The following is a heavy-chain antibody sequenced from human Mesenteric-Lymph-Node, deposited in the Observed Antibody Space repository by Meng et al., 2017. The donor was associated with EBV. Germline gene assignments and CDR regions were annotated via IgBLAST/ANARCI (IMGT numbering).Heavy chain of an antibody. CDR3: ARDRSLSTRNWFDP. CDR1: GFTSSNYW. V-gene: IGHV3-74*01. Sequence: VQLVEAGGGLVQPGGSLRLSCGVSGFTSSNYWMHWVRQAPGKGLVWVSRINSDGSTTNYADSVKGRFTISRDNAKNTVYLQMNSLRTEDTAIYYCARDRSLSTRNWFDPWDQGTLVTVSS. J-gene: IGHJ5*02. CDR2: INSDGSTT. D-gene: IGHD3-16*02.